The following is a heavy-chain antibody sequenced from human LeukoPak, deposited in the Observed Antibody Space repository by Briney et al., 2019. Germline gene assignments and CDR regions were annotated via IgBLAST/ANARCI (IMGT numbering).Heavy chain of an antibody. J-gene: IGHJ4*02. CDR3: ARVGYDYVWGSYRQYYFDY. V-gene: IGHV3-7*01. CDR2: IKQDGSEK. D-gene: IGHD3-16*02. CDR1: GFTFSSYW. Sequence: PGGSLRLSCAASGFTFSSYWMSWVRQAPGKGLEWVANIKQDGSEKYYVDSVKGRFTISRDNAKNSLYLQMNSLRAEDTAVYYCARVGYDYVWGSYRQYYFDYWGQGTLVTVSS.